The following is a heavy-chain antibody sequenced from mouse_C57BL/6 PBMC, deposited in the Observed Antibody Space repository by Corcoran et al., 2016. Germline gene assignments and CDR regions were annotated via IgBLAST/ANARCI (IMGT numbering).Heavy chain of an antibody. CDR3: TRITTVVESDWYFDV. V-gene: IGHV14-1*01. CDR1: GFNIKDYY. D-gene: IGHD1-1*01. Sequence: EVQLQQSGAELVRPGASVKLSCTASGFNIKDYYMHWVKQRPEQGLEWIGRIDPEDGDTEYAPKFQGKATMTADTSSNTAYLQLSSLTSEDTAVYCCTRITTVVESDWYFDVWGTGTTVTVSS. CDR2: IDPEDGDT. J-gene: IGHJ1*03.